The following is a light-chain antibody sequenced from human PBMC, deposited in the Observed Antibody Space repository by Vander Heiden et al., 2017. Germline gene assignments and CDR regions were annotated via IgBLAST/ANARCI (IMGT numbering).Light chain of an antibody. CDR3: QQYDTSRVT. Sequence: IVLTQSPGTLSLSPGERATLSCRASQSVSSSFLAWYQKKPGQAPRLLIYAASARATGIPDRFSGSGSGTDFTLTISRLETEDFAVYYCQQYDTSRVTYGPGTRVD. CDR2: AAS. CDR1: QSVSSSF. J-gene: IGKJ3*01. V-gene: IGKV3-20*01.